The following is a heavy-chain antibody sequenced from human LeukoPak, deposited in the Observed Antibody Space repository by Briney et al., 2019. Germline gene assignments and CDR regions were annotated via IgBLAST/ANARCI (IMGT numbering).Heavy chain of an antibody. V-gene: IGHV4-30-4*01. D-gene: IGHD2-15*01. J-gene: IGHJ4*02. Sequence: MSSQTLSLTCTVSGGSISSGDYYWSWIRQPPGKGLEWIGYIYYSGSTYYNPSLKRRVTISVDTSKTQFSLKLSSVTAAGTAVYYCARGDCSGGSCYSSSDPHFDYWGRGTLVTVSS. CDR2: IYYSGST. CDR1: GGSISSGDYY. CDR3: ARGDCSGGSCYSSSDPHFDY.